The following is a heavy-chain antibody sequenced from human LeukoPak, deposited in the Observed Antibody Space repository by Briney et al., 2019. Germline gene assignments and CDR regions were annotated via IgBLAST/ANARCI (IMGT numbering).Heavy chain of an antibody. CDR3: ARGPARISKGNWFDP. CDR1: GGTFSSYA. J-gene: IGHJ5*02. V-gene: IGHV1-69*13. CDR2: IIPIFGTA. D-gene: IGHD2-15*01. Sequence: SVKVSCKASGGTFSSYAISWVRQAPGQGLEWMGGIIPIFGTANYAQKFQGRVTITADESTSTAYMELSSLRSEDTAVYYCARGPARISKGNWFDPWGQGTLLPVSS.